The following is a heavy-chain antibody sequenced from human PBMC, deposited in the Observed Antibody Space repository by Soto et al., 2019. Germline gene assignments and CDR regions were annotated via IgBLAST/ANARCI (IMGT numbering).Heavy chain of an antibody. Sequence: SGTLDLTCAVYRGSCSGADWRWIRQPPGKGLEWIGEINHSGSTNYNPSLKSRVTISVDTSKNQFSLKLSSVTAADTAVYYCARTLGHGYSSGWYSTVYYYGMDVWGQGTTVT. CDR2: INHSGST. V-gene: IGHV4-34*01. J-gene: IGHJ6*02. CDR3: ARTLGHGYSSGWYSTVYYYGMDV. D-gene: IGHD6-19*01. CDR1: RGSCSGAD.